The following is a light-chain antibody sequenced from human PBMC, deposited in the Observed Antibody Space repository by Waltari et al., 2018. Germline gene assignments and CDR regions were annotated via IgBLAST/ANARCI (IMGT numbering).Light chain of an antibody. CDR1: SSNIGSNT. J-gene: IGLJ2*01. Sequence: QSVLTRPPSASGTPGQRVTISCSGSSSNIGSNTVNWYQQPPGTAPKLLIYSNNQRPSGVPDRFSGSKSGTSASLAISGLQSEDEADYYCAAWDDSLNVVFGGGTKLTVL. V-gene: IGLV1-44*01. CDR3: AAWDDSLNVV. CDR2: SNN.